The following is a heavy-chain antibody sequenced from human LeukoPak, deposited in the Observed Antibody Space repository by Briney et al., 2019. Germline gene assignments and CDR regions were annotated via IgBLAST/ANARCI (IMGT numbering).Heavy chain of an antibody. D-gene: IGHD3-10*01. CDR1: GGSFSGYH. CDR3: ARSYRITMVRGNKAFDI. V-gene: IGHV4-34*01. J-gene: IGHJ3*02. CDR2: INHSGST. Sequence: SETLSLTCAVYGGSFSGYHWSWIRQPPGKGLEWIGEINHSGSTNYNPSLKSRVTISVDTSKNQFSLKLSSVTAADTAVYYCARSYRITMVRGNKAFDIWGQGTMVTVSS.